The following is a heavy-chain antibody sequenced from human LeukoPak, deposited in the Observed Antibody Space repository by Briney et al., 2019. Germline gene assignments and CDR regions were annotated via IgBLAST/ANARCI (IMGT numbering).Heavy chain of an antibody. V-gene: IGHV4-59*01. J-gene: IGHJ3*02. Sequence: SETLSLTCTVSGGSISSYYWSWIRQPPGKGLEWIGYIYFSGSTNYNPSLKSRVTMSVDTSKNQFSLKLSSVTAADTAVYYCARVRYSGYDYLGVAFDIWGQGTMVTVSS. CDR2: IYFSGST. CDR1: GGSISSYY. CDR3: ARVRYSGYDYLGVAFDI. D-gene: IGHD5-12*01.